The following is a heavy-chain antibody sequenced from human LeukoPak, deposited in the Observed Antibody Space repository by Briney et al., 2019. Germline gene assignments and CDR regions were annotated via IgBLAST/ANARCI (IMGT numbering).Heavy chain of an antibody. D-gene: IGHD5-18*01. CDR1: GFTFSNAW. CDR3: TTDHVDTAMVTLSSIDY. J-gene: IGHJ4*02. CDR2: IKSKTDGGTT. V-gene: IGHV3-15*01. Sequence: GGSLRLSCAASGFTFSNAWMSWVRQAPGKGLEWVGRIKSKTDGGTTDYAAPVKGRFTISRDDSKNTLYLQMNSLKTEDTAVYYCTTDHVDTAMVTLSSIDYWGQGTLVTVSS.